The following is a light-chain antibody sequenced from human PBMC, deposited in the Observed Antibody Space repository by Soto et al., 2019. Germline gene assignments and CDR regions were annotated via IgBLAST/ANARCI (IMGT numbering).Light chain of an antibody. J-gene: IGKJ1*01. CDR2: GAS. CDR3: QQYNNWPGT. V-gene: IGKV3-15*01. CDR1: QSVSSK. Sequence: EIVLTQSPGTLSVSPGERATLSCRASQSVSSKLAWYQQKPGQAPRLLFYGASTGATGIPARFSGSGSEPEFTLSISSRQSEDFAVYYCQQYNNWPGTFGQGTKVEIK.